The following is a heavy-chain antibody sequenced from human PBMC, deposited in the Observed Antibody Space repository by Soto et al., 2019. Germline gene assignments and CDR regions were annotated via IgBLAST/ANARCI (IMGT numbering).Heavy chain of an antibody. CDR2: ISGSGGGT. J-gene: IGHJ4*02. CDR1: GFTFSTYA. D-gene: IGHD2-21*02. CDR3: ADHDDGGNSLKNGGY. V-gene: IGHV3-23*01. Sequence: EVQLLESGGGLVQPGGSLRLSCAGSGFTFSTYAMSWVRQAPGKGLEWVAAISGSGGGTYYADSVKGRFTISRDNSKNALYLQMNSLRAEDTAVYYCADHDDGGNSLKNGGYWGQGNLVTVSS.